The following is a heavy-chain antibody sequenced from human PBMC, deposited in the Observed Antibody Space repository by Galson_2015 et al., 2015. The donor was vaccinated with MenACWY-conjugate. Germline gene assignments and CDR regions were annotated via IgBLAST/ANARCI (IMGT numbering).Heavy chain of an antibody. Sequence: QSGAEVKKPGESLTISCKASEYSFTNYWISWVRQMPGKGLEWMGIIYPGDSNTRYSPSFQGQVTISADKSISTAYLQWSSLKASDTAMYYCARLQRGSSWYEVVYDYWGQGTLVTVSS. D-gene: IGHD6-13*01. CDR2: IYPGDSNT. J-gene: IGHJ4*02. CDR1: EYSFTNYW. V-gene: IGHV5-51*01. CDR3: ARLQRGSSWYEVVYDY.